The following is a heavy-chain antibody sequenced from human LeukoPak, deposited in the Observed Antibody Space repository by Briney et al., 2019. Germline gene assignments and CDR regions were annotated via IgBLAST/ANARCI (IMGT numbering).Heavy chain of an antibody. V-gene: IGHV3-20*04. CDR3: ARDHYDILTGYVDY. CDR1: GFTFDDYD. CDR2: INWNGGST. Sequence: RPGGSLRLSCAASGFTFDDYDMSWVRQAPGKGLEWVAGINWNGGSTGYADSVKGRFTISRDNAKNSLYLQMNSLRAEDTALYYCARDHYDILTGYVDYWGQGTLVTVSS. D-gene: IGHD3-9*01. J-gene: IGHJ4*02.